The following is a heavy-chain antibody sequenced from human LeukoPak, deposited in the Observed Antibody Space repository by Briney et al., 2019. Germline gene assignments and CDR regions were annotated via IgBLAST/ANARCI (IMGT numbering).Heavy chain of an antibody. V-gene: IGHV3-33*01. CDR3: ARDGKKRYYDFWSGSRAYYFDY. Sequence: PGRSLRLSCAASGFTFSSYGMHWVRQAPGKGLEWVAVIWYDGSNKYYADSVKGRFTISRDNSKNTLYLQMNSLRAEDTAVYYCARDGKKRYYDFWSGSRAYYFDYWGQGTLVTVSS. J-gene: IGHJ4*02. CDR1: GFTFSSYG. CDR2: IWYDGSNK. D-gene: IGHD3-3*01.